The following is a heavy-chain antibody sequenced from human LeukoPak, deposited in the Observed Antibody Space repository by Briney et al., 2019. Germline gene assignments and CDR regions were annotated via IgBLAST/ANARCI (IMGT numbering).Heavy chain of an antibody. V-gene: IGHV1-2*02. J-gene: IGHJ4*02. Sequence: ASVKVSCKASGYIFTGYYMHWVRQAPGQGLEWMGWINPNSGDTNYAQKFQGRVTMTRDTSISTAYMELSRLRSDDTAVYYCARDLGAAEDHWGQGTLVTVSS. CDR3: ARDLGAAEDH. D-gene: IGHD6-13*01. CDR2: INPNSGDT. CDR1: GYIFTGYY.